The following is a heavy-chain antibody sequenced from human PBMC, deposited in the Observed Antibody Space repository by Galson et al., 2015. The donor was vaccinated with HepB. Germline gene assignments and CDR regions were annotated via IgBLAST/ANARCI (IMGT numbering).Heavy chain of an antibody. CDR2: FDPEDDET. CDR3: ATFYDYVWGSYRYLDAFDI. V-gene: IGHV1-24*01. Sequence: SVKVSCKVSGYTLTELSMHWVRQAPGKGLEWMGGFDPEDDETIYAQKFQGRVTMTEDTSTDTAYMELSSLRSEDTAVYYCATFYDYVWGSYRYLDAFDIRGQGTMVTVSS. J-gene: IGHJ3*02. D-gene: IGHD3-16*02. CDR1: GYTLTELS.